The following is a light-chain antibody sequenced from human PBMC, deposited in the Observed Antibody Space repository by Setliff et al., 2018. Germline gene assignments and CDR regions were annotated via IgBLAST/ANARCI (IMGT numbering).Light chain of an antibody. CDR2: EVN. V-gene: IGLV2-23*02. J-gene: IGLJ1*01. CDR3: CSYAGNSASV. CDR1: SSDVGSYKF. Sequence: QSVLTQPASVSGSPGQSITVSCTGTSSDVGSYKFVSWYQHHPDKAPKLIIFEVNERPSGVSHRFSGSKSGNTASLTISRLQAEDEADYYCCSYAGNSASVFGTGTKVTVL.